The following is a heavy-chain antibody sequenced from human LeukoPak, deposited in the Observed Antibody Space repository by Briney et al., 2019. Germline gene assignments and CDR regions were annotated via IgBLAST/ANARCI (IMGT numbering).Heavy chain of an antibody. CDR3: ARDRGGYGDY. CDR2: ISSSSSYI. D-gene: IGHD5-12*01. CDR1: GFTFSSYS. Sequence: PGGSLRLSCAASGFTFSSYSMNWVPQAPGKGLEWVSSISSSSSYIYYADSVKGRFTISRDNAKNSLYLQMNSLRAEETAVYYCARDRGGYGDYWGQGTLVTVSS. J-gene: IGHJ4*02. V-gene: IGHV3-21*01.